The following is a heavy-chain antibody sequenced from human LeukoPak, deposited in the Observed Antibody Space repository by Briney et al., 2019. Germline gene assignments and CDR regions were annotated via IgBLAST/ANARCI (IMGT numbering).Heavy chain of an antibody. CDR3: TTDPIMITSGDYYGMDV. V-gene: IGHV3-74*01. Sequence: GGSLRLSCAASGFTFSNYMMHWVRQAPGKGLVWVSRIKSDGITITYADSVKGRFTISRDDSKNTLYLQMNSLKTEDTAVYYCTTDPIMITSGDYYGMDVWGQGTTVTVSS. CDR1: GFTFSNYM. D-gene: IGHD3-16*01. CDR2: IKSDGITI. J-gene: IGHJ6*02.